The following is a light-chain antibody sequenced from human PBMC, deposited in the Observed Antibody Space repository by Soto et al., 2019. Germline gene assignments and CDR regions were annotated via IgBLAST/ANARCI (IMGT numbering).Light chain of an antibody. V-gene: IGLV1-40*01. J-gene: IGLJ2*01. CDR3: QSYDSSLSGYVV. CDR1: SSNIGAGYD. Sequence: QSVLTQPPSVSGAPGQRVTISCTGSSSNIGAGYDVHWYQQLPGTAPKLLIYGNSNRPSGVPDGFSGSKSGTSASLAITGLQVEDEADYYCQSYDSSLSGYVVFGGGTTLTVL. CDR2: GNS.